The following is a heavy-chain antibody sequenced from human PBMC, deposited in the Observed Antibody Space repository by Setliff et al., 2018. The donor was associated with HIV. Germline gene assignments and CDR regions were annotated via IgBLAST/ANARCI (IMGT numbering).Heavy chain of an antibody. Sequence: SETLSLTCNVSGGSITSSTFYWAWIRQPPGEGLEWIGTIYHSGTTYHNPSLKSRVIMSVDTSKNQFSMRLTSVTAADTAVYYCARAPPGIQNDAFDVWGQGTMVTVSS. CDR1: GGSITSSTFY. J-gene: IGHJ3*01. CDR2: IYHSGTT. CDR3: ARAPPGIQNDAFDV. V-gene: IGHV4-39*01.